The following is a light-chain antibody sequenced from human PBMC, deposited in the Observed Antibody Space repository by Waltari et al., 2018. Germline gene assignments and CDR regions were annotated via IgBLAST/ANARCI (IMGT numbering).Light chain of an antibody. CDR3: QQSYSTPWT. CDR2: AAS. V-gene: IGKV1-39*01. J-gene: IGKJ1*01. CDR1: QTISNS. Sequence: DIQMTPSPSPLPASVGARVTTTCRASQTISNSLNWYQQKTGKAPKPLSYAASSLQSGVPSRFSGSGSETAFTLTISSLQPEDFAAYYCQQSYSTPWTFGQGTKVEIK.